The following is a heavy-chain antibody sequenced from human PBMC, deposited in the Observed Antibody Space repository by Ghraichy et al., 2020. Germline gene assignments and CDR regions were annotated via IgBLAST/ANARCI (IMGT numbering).Heavy chain of an antibody. CDR1: GFTFSSYS. J-gene: IGHJ2*01. V-gene: IGHV3-21*01. D-gene: IGHD2-2*01. CDR2: ISSSSSYI. CDR3: ARDSDYCSSTSCTVGYFDL. Sequence: LSLTCAASGFTFSSYSMNWVRQAPGKGLEWVSSISSSSSYIYYADSVKGRFTISRDNAKNSLYLQMNSLRAEDTAVYYCARDSDYCSSTSCTVGYFDLWGCGTLVTVSS.